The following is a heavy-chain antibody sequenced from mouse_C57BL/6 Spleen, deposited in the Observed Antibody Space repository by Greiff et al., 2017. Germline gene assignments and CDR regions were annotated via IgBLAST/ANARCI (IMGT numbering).Heavy chain of an antibody. J-gene: IGHJ3*01. CDR2: IYPGSGST. CDR1: GYTFTSYW. V-gene: IGHV1-55*01. Sequence: QVQLQQPGAELVKPGASVKMSCKASGYTFTSYWITWVKQRPGQGLEWIGDIYPGSGSTNYNEKFKSKATLTVDTSSSTAYMQLSSLTSEDSAVYYGARGIITTVVERFAYWGQGTLVTVSA. CDR3: ARGIITTVVERFAY. D-gene: IGHD1-1*01.